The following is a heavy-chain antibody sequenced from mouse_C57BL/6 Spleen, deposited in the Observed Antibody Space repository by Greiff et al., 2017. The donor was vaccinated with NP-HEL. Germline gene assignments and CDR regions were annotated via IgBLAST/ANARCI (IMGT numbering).Heavy chain of an antibody. CDR1: GYTFTSYW. Sequence: QVQLQQPGAELVRPGSSVKLSCKASGYTFTSYWMHWVKQRPIQGLEWIGNIDPSDSDTHYTQKFKDKATLTVDKSSSTAYMQLSSLTSEDSAVYYCAKDYGSSPFAYWGQGTLVTVSA. J-gene: IGHJ3*01. CDR3: AKDYGSSPFAY. CDR2: IDPSDSDT. D-gene: IGHD1-1*01. V-gene: IGHV1-52*01.